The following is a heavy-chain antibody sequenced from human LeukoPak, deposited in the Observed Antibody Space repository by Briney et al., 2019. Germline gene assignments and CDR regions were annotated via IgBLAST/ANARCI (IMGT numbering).Heavy chain of an antibody. D-gene: IGHD5-24*01. CDR2: ISYDGSNK. J-gene: IGHJ4*02. CDR3: AKVGRDAYFDY. Sequence: PGGSLRLSCAASGFTFSSYGMHWVRQAPGKGLEWVAVISYDGSNKYYADSMKGRFTISRDNSKNTLYLQMNSLRAEDTAVYYCAKVGRDAYFDYWGQGTLVTVSS. CDR1: GFTFSSYG. V-gene: IGHV3-30*18.